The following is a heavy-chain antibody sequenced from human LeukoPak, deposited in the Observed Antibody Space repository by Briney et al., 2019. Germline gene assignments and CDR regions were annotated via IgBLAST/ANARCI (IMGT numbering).Heavy chain of an antibody. J-gene: IGHJ5*02. CDR2: IIPIFGTA. V-gene: IGHV1-69*13. Sequence: GASVKVSCKASGGTFSSYAISWVRQAPGQGLEWMGGIIPIFGTANYAQKFQGRVTITADESTSTAYMELSSLRSEDTAVYYCARESGYCSSTSCYSRGYNWFDPWGQGTLVTVSS. CDR3: ARESGYCSSTSCYSRGYNWFDP. D-gene: IGHD2-2*02. CDR1: GGTFSSYA.